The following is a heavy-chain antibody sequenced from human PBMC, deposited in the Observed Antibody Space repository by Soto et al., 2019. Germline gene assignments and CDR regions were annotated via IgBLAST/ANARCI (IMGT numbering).Heavy chain of an antibody. V-gene: IGHV1-69*01. CDR2: IIPIFGTA. CDR3: ARDREMATISYYYYYGMDV. Sequence: QVQLVQSGAEVKKPGSSVKVSCKASGGTFSSYAIGWVRQAPGQGLEWMGGIIPIFGTANYAQKFQGRVTITADESTSTAYMELSSLRSEDTAVYYCARDREMATISYYYYYGMDVWGQGTTVTVSS. CDR1: GGTFSSYA. J-gene: IGHJ6*02. D-gene: IGHD5-12*01.